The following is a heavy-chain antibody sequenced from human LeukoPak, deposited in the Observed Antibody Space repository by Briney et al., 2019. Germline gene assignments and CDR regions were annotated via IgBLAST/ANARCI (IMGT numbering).Heavy chain of an antibody. J-gene: IGHJ4*02. CDR3: ASHDCTGGRCYADFDY. CDR2: IYYSGST. D-gene: IGHD2-15*01. Sequence: PSETLSLTFTVSGGSICSYYWSWIRQPPGKGLEWIGYIYYSGSTNYNPSLKSRVTISVDTSKNQFSLKLSSVTAADTAVYYCASHDCTGGRCYADFDYWGQGTLVTVSS. V-gene: IGHV4-59*01. CDR1: GGSICSYY.